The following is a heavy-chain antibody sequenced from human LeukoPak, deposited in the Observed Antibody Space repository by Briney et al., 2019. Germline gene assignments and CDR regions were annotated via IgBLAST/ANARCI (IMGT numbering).Heavy chain of an antibody. Sequence: GGSLRLSCAATGLSVSSNFMSWVRQAPGKGLEWVSVIYGGGSTYYADSVKGRFTISKDTPKNTLYLQMNSLRVEDTAVYYCASWPVGWYGEDSWGQGTLVTVSS. CDR2: IYGGGST. J-gene: IGHJ4*02. CDR3: ASWPVGWYGEDS. CDR1: GLSVSSNF. V-gene: IGHV3-53*01. D-gene: IGHD6-19*01.